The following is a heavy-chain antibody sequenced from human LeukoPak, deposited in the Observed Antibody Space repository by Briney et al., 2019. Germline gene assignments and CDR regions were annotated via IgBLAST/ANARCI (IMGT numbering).Heavy chain of an antibody. Sequence: PLETLSLTCTVSGGSISSGDYYWSWIRQPPGRGLGWIGYIYYSGSTYYNPSLKSRVSISVDTSTNQFSLKLSSVTAADTAVYYCARITGPYDAFDIWGQGTMVTVSS. J-gene: IGHJ3*02. CDR2: IYYSGST. V-gene: IGHV4-30-4*01. CDR3: ARITGPYDAFDI. CDR1: GGSISSGDYY. D-gene: IGHD1-20*01.